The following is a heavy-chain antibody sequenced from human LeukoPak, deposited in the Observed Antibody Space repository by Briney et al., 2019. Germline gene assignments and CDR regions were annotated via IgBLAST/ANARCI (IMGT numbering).Heavy chain of an antibody. V-gene: IGHV1-2*02. CDR3: ARGHYYDSSGNFDY. D-gene: IGHD3-22*01. CDR1: GYTFTGYY. J-gene: IGHJ4*02. Sequence: ASVTVSCKASGYTFTGYYIHWVRQAPGQGLEWMGWINPNSGGTNYAQKFQGRVTMTRDTSISTAYMELSRLRSDDTAVYYCARGHYYDSSGNFDYWGQGTLVTVSS. CDR2: INPNSGGT.